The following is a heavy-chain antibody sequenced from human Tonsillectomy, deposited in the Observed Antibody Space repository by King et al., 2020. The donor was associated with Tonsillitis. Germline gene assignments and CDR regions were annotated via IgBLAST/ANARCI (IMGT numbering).Heavy chain of an antibody. CDR3: AKDGQGYYDSSGAKGWFDP. V-gene: IGHV3-23*04. J-gene: IGHJ5*02. D-gene: IGHD3-22*01. CDR2: ISGSGGST. CDR1: GFTFSSYA. Sequence: QLVQSGGGLVQPGGSLRLSCAASGFTFSSYAMSWVRQAPGKGLEWVSAISGSGGSTYYADSVKGRFIISRDNSKNTRYLQMNSLRAEDTAVYYCAKDGQGYYDSSGAKGWFDPWGQGTLVTVSS.